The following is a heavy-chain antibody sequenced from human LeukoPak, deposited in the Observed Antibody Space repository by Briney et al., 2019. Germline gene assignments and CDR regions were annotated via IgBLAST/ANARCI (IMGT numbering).Heavy chain of an antibody. J-gene: IGHJ4*02. CDR3: ARGHSMIVVVIDY. D-gene: IGHD3-22*01. Sequence: GGSLRLSCAASGFTFSSYGMHWVRQAPGKGLEWVAVISYDGSNKYYADSVKGRFTISRDNSKNTLYLQMNSLRAEDTAVYYCARGHSMIVVVIDYWGQGTLVTVSS. CDR2: ISYDGSNK. CDR1: GFTFSSYG. V-gene: IGHV3-30*19.